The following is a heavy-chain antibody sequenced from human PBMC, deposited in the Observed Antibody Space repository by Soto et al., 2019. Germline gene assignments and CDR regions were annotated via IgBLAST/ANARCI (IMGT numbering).Heavy chain of an antibody. CDR2: ISPYTDNT. CDR1: GYIFVNYG. Sequence: QVQLVQSGDEVKKPGASVKVSCKASGYIFVNYGIAWVRQAPGQGLEWMGWISPYTDNTHSATKVQGRLTMTTDTSTSTAYMERGSLTSDDTAVYYCVMVDNYVTPTPQDVWAQGPTVTVSS. CDR3: VMVDNYVTPTPQDV. V-gene: IGHV1-18*01. D-gene: IGHD3-16*01. J-gene: IGHJ6*02.